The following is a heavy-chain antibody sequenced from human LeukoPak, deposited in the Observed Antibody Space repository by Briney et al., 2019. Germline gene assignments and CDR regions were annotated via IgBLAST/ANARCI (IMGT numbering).Heavy chain of an antibody. J-gene: IGHJ3*02. Sequence: SETLSLTCTVSGYSISSGYYWDWIRQPPGKGLEWVGEINHGGSTNYNPSLKSRVTISVDTSKNQFSLRLSSVTAADTAVYYCARDAVGATFPGAFDIWGQGTMVTVSS. V-gene: IGHV4-38-2*02. D-gene: IGHD1-26*01. CDR2: INHGGST. CDR1: GYSISSGYY. CDR3: ARDAVGATFPGAFDI.